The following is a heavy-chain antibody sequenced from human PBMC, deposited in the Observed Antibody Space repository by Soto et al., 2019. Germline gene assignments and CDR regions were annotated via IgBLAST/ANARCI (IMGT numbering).Heavy chain of an antibody. CDR1: GFTFRNDG. J-gene: IGHJ3*01. CDR2: IGIGSSTT. CDR3: ARDQLYYNDISGRPLNAFDV. V-gene: IGHV3-48*01. Sequence: GGSLRLSCAASGFTFRNDGMNWVRRAPGKGLEWVSYIGIGSSTTYYADSVKGRFTISRDNAKNSLYLQMNSLRAEDTAVYYCARDQLYYNDISGRPLNAFDVWGQGTMVTVS. D-gene: IGHD3-22*01.